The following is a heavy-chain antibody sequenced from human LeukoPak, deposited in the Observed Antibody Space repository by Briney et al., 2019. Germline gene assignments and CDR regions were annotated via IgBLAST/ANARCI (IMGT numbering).Heavy chain of an antibody. V-gene: IGHV4-30-4*08. CDR3: ARESRFLEWSADY. J-gene: IGHJ4*02. CDR2: IYYSGST. CDR1: GGSISSGDYY. Sequence: PSETLSLTCTVSGGSISSGDYYWSWIRQPPGKGLEWIGYIYYSGSTYYNPSLKSRVTISVDTSKNQFSLKLGSVTAADTAVYYCARESRFLEWSADYWGQGTLVTVSS. D-gene: IGHD3-3*01.